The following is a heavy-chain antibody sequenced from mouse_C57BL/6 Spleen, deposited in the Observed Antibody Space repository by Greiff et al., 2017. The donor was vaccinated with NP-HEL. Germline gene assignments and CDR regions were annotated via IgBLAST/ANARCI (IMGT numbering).Heavy chain of an antibody. J-gene: IGHJ2*01. CDR2: ISYDGSN. CDR1: GYSITSGYY. D-gene: IGHD1-1*01. CDR3: ARADYYGSSYSFDY. Sequence: EVQLHQSGPGLVKPSQSLSLTCSVTGYSITSGYYWNWIRQFPGNKLEWMGYISYDGSNNYNPSLKNRISITRDTSKNQFFLKLNSVTTEDTATYYCARADYYGSSYSFDYWGQGTTLTVSS. V-gene: IGHV3-6*01.